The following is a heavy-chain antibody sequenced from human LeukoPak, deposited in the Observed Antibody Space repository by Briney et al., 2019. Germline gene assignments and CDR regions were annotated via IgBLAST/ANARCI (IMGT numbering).Heavy chain of an antibody. CDR3: ARGTLYYYGSGSYFGS. CDR2: INHSGST. D-gene: IGHD3-10*01. V-gene: IGHV4-34*01. Sequence: PSETLSLTCAVYGGSFSGYYWSWIRQPPGKGLEWIGEINHSGSTNYNPSLKSRVTISVDTSKNQFSLKLSSVTAADTAVYYCARGTLYYYGSGSYFGSWGQGTLVTVSS. J-gene: IGHJ5*02. CDR1: GGSFSGYY.